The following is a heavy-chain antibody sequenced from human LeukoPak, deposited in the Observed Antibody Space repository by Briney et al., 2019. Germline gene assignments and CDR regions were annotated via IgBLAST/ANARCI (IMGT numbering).Heavy chain of an antibody. CDR3: ARTTSMTASGYDY. Sequence: GASVKVSCKASGYTFTSYDINWVRQASGQGLEWMGWMNPNSGNTDYAQKFQGRVTFTRDTSITTAYMELSNLRSEDTAVYFCARTTSMTASGYDYWGQGTLVTVSS. CDR1: GYTFTSYD. V-gene: IGHV1-8*03. D-gene: IGHD2-21*02. J-gene: IGHJ4*02. CDR2: MNPNSGNT.